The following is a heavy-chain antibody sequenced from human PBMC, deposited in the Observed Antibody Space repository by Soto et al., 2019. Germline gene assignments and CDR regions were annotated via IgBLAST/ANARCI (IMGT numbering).Heavy chain of an antibody. V-gene: IGHV3-23*01. CDR3: AKDRGYMNYFDY. CDR2: ISGSGGST. J-gene: IGHJ4*02. D-gene: IGHD5-18*01. CDR1: GFTFSSYA. Sequence: EVPLLESGGGLVQPGGSLRLSCAASGFTFSSYAMSWVRQAPGKGLEWVSAISGSGGSTYYADSVKGRFTISRDNSKNTLYLQMNSLRAEDTAVYYCAKDRGYMNYFDYWGQGTLVTVSS.